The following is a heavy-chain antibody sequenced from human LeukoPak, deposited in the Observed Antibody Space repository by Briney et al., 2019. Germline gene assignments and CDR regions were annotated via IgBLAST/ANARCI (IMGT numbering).Heavy chain of an antibody. D-gene: IGHD1-26*01. J-gene: IGHJ4*02. V-gene: IGHV3-7*01. CDR3: ARDRGYIVGVSQNYFDY. Sequence: PGGSLRLSCAASEFTFSRYWMSWVRQAPGKGLEWVANITPDGSEKYYVDFVKGRFTISRDNAKNSLYLQMNSLRVEDTAVYYCARDRGYIVGVSQNYFDYWGQGTLVTVSS. CDR1: EFTFSRYW. CDR2: ITPDGSEK.